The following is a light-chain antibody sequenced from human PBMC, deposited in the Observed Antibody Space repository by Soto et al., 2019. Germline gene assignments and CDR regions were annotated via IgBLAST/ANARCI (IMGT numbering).Light chain of an antibody. Sequence: DIQMTQSPSTLSASVGDRVTITCRASQNIRTWLSWYQQKQGKAPNLLIFDASSLHSGVPSRFSGSGSGTEFTLTITSLQPDDFATYYCQHYNPYSGPVGQGTKVEIK. CDR2: DAS. CDR1: QNIRTW. J-gene: IGKJ1*01. V-gene: IGKV1-5*01. CDR3: QHYNPYSGP.